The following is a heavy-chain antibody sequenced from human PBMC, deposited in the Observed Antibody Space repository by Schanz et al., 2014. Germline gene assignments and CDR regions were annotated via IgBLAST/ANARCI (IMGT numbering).Heavy chain of an antibody. CDR2: ISGSGGST. CDR1: GFTFSTYA. J-gene: IGHJ4*02. CDR3: ARPRFDYGEVDY. V-gene: IGHV3-23*04. Sequence: VQLVESGGGVVQPGGSLRLSCAASGFTFSTYAMSWVRQAPGKGLEWVSAISGSGGSTYYADSVRGRFTISRDRFQNTLYLRMSSLRAEDTAVYYCARPRFDYGEVDYWGQGTLGTVSS. D-gene: IGHD4-17*01.